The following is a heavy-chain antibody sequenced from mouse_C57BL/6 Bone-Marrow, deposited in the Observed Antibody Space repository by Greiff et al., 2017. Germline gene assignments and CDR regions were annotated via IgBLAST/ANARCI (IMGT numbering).Heavy chain of an antibody. V-gene: IGHV1-55*01. CDR2: IYPGSGST. Sequence: QVQLQQPGAELVKPGASVKMSCKASGYTFTSYWITWVKQRPGQGLEWIGDIYPGSGSTNYNEKFKSKAKLTVDTSSSSAYMQLSSLTSEDSAVYYCARSYDYDGYWGQGTTLTVSS. CDR1: GYTFTSYW. CDR3: ARSYDYDGY. D-gene: IGHD2-4*01. J-gene: IGHJ2*01.